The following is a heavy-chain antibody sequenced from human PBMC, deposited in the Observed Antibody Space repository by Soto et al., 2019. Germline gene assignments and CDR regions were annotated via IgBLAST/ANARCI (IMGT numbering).Heavy chain of an antibody. CDR2: ISAYNGNT. D-gene: IGHD2-15*01. CDR1: GYTFTSYG. Sequence: GASVKVSCKASGYTFTSYGISWVRQAPGQGLEWMGWISAYNGNTNYAQKLQGRVTMTTDTSTSTAYMELRSLRSDDTAVYYCARDWGYCSGGSCDGDYYYGMDVWGQGTTVTVSS. CDR3: ARDWGYCSGGSCDGDYYYGMDV. J-gene: IGHJ6*02. V-gene: IGHV1-18*01.